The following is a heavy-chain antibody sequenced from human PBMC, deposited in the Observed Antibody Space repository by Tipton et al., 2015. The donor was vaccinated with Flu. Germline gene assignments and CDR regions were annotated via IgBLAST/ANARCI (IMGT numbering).Heavy chain of an antibody. J-gene: IGHJ4*02. Sequence: SLRLSCAASGFTFSGYGMHWVRQAPGKGLEWVAIIWYDGSNKHYADSVKGRFTISRDNSKNTLYLQMNSLRGEDSAVYYCGRAIGGSNSYWGQGTLVTVSS. D-gene: IGHD1-14*01. CDR2: IWYDGSNK. CDR1: GFTFSGYG. CDR3: GRAIGGSNSY. V-gene: IGHV3-33*01.